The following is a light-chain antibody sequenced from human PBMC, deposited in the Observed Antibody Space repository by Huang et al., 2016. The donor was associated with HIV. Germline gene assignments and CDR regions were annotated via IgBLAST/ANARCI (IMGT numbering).Light chain of an antibody. CDR1: QSLLDSDDGNTY. J-gene: IGKJ1*01. Sequence: DIVMTQTPLSLPVTPGEPASISCRSSQSLLDSDDGNTYLDWYLQKPGQSPQLLIYTLSYRADGVPDRFSGSGSGTDFTLKISRVEAEDVGVYYCMQRIEFPWTFGQGTKVEIK. V-gene: IGKV2-40*01. CDR3: MQRIEFPWT. CDR2: TLS.